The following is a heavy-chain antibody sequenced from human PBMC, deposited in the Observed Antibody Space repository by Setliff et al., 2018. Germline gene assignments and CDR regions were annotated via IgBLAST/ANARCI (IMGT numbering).Heavy chain of an antibody. Sequence: PGGSLRLSCAASGFTFSSYAMSWVRQAPGKGLEWVSAISGSGGSTYYADSVKGRFTISRDNSKNTLYLQMNSLRAEDTAVYYCAKNGSGVVALGVNNWFDPWGQGTLVTVTS. CDR3: AKNGSGVVALGVNNWFDP. D-gene: IGHD3-16*01. V-gene: IGHV3-23*01. CDR2: ISGSGGST. J-gene: IGHJ5*02. CDR1: GFTFSSYA.